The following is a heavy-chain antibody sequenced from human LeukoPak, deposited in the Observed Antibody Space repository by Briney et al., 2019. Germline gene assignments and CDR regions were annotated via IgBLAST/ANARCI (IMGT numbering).Heavy chain of an antibody. Sequence: GGSLRLSCAASGFTFSSYEMNWVRQAPGKGLEWVSYISSSGSTIYYADSVKGRFTISRDNAKNSLYLQMNSLRAEDTAVYYCARRPRKTPSRWLQPLYYFDYWGQGTLVTVSS. CDR2: ISSSGSTI. CDR3: ARRPRKTPSRWLQPLYYFDY. D-gene: IGHD5-24*01. CDR1: GFTFSSYE. J-gene: IGHJ4*02. V-gene: IGHV3-48*03.